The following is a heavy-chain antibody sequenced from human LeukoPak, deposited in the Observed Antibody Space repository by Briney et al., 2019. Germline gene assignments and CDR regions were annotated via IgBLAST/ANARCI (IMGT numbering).Heavy chain of an antibody. D-gene: IGHD1-26*01. J-gene: IGHJ4*02. CDR2: IFYSGST. CDR1: GGSASSNSYY. V-gene: IGHV4-61*01. CDR3: ARGEWDLLFDY. Sequence: PSETLSLTCTVSGGSASSNSYYWSWIRQPPGKGLEWIGYIFYSGSTDYNPSLKSRVTISVDTSKNQFSLKLSSVTAADTAVYYCARGEWDLLFDYWGQGTLVTVSS.